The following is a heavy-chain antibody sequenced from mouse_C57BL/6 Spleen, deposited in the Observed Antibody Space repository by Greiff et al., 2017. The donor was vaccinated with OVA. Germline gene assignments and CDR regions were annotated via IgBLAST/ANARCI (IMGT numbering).Heavy chain of an antibody. J-gene: IGHJ2*01. V-gene: IGHV14-4*01. CDR2: IDPENGDT. Sequence: EVKLEESGAELVRPGASVKLSCTASGFNIKDDYMHWVKQRPEQGLEWIGWIDPENGDTEYASKFQGKATITADTSSNTAYLQLSSLTSEDTAVYYCTLDSSGLDYWGQGTTLTVSS. CDR1: GFNIKDDY. D-gene: IGHD3-2*02. CDR3: TLDSSGLDY.